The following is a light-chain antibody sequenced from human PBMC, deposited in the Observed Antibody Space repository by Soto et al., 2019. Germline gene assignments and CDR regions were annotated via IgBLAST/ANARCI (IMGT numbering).Light chain of an antibody. CDR2: GAS. CDR1: QSLSSRC. CDR3: QQYGSSPPYA. Sequence: EIVLTQSPGTLSLSPGERATLSCRGSQSLSSRCLAWYQQKPGQAPRLLIYGASNRATGIPDRFSGSGSGTDFTLTISRLEPEDFAVYYCQQYGSSPPYAFGQGTKLEIK. J-gene: IGKJ2*01. V-gene: IGKV3-20*01.